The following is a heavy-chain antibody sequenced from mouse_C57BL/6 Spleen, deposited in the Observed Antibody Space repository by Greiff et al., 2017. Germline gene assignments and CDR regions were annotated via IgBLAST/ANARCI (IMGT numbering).Heavy chain of an antibody. CDR1: GYTFTDYN. CDR3: ARWGGAMDY. Sequence: EVQLQQSGPELVKPGASVKIPCKASGYTFTDYNMDWVKQSHGKSLEWIGVINPNNGGTIYNQKFKGKATLTVDKSSSTAYMERRSLASEDTAVXYCARWGGAMDYWGQGTSVTVSS. CDR2: INPNNGGT. J-gene: IGHJ4*01. V-gene: IGHV1-18*01.